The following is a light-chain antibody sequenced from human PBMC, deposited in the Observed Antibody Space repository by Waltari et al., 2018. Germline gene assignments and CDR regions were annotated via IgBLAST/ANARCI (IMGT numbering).Light chain of an antibody. Sequence: QSLLTQPPSISGAPGQRVTISCSGGTSNIGRNSVNWYEQVPGTAPKLLIFQSDQRPAGVSDRFSGSKSGTSASLTITGLLSADETDYICAAWDDSLNAWIFGGGTRLTVL. CDR2: QSD. CDR1: TSNIGRNS. CDR3: AAWDDSLNAWI. V-gene: IGLV1-44*01. J-gene: IGLJ3*02.